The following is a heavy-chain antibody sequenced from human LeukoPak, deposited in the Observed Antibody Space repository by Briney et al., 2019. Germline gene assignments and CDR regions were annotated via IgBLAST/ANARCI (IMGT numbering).Heavy chain of an antibody. CDR1: GGPISSGGYY. CDR2: IYYSGST. J-gene: IGHJ6*03. Sequence: SETLSLTCTVSGGPISSGGYYWSWIRQHPGKGLEWIGYIYYSGSTYYNPSLKSRVTISVDTSKNQFSLKLSSVTAADTAVYYCARVSMRHSYYMDVWGKGTTVTVSS. D-gene: IGHD2-8*01. V-gene: IGHV4-31*03. CDR3: ARVSMRHSYYMDV.